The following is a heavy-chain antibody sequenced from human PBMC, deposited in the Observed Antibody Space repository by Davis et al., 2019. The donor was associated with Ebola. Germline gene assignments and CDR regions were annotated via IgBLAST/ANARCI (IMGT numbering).Heavy chain of an antibody. V-gene: IGHV1-18*01. CDR2: ISAYNGNT. D-gene: IGHD4-17*01. J-gene: IGHJ4*02. CDR1: GYTSTSYG. Sequence: AASVKVSCKASGYTSTSYGISCVRLAPGQGLEWMGWISAYNGNTNYAQKLQGRVNMTTDTSTSTAYMELRGLRSDYTAVYYCASTHDYGDYDFDYWGQGTLVTVSS. CDR3: ASTHDYGDYDFDY.